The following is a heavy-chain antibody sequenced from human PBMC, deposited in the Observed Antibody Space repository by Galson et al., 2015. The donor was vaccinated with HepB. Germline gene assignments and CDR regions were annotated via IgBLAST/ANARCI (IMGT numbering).Heavy chain of an antibody. Sequence: SLRLSCAASGFTFSNAWMSWVRQAPGKGLEWVGRIKSKTDGGTTDYAAPVKGRFTISRDDSKNTLYLQMNSLKTEDTAVYYCTTEGATTRGDFVYYFDYWGQGTLVTVSS. J-gene: IGHJ4*02. CDR2: IKSKTDGGTT. CDR3: TTEGATTRGDFVYYFDY. V-gene: IGHV3-15*01. D-gene: IGHD1-26*01. CDR1: GFTFSNAW.